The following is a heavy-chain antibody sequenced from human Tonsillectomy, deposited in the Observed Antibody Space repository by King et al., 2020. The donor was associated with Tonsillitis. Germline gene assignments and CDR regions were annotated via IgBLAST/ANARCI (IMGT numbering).Heavy chain of an antibody. CDR1: GFPFSTYG. Sequence: VQLVESGGGVVQPGRSLRLSCAASGFPFSTYGMHWVRQAPGKGLEWVAVIWYDGSKEFYSDSVKGRFAISRDNSKSTLYLQLNSLRAEDTAVYSCARWGGMATMWALDYWGQGTLVTVSS. V-gene: IGHV3-33*08. J-gene: IGHJ4*02. CDR2: IWYDGSKE. D-gene: IGHD5-24*01. CDR3: ARWGGMATMWALDY.